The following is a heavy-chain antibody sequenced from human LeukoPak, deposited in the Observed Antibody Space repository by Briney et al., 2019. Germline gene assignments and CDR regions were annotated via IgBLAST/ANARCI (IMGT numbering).Heavy chain of an antibody. CDR2: ISYSGST. J-gene: IGHJ3*02. CDR3: ARVRLSGTAYGAFDI. CDR1: GGSISSYY. V-gene: IGHV4-59*01. D-gene: IGHD3-10*01. Sequence: PSETLSLTCTVSGGSISSYYWSWIRQPPGKGLEWIGYISYSGSTNYNPSLKSRVTISVDTSKNQLSLKLSSVAAADTAVYYCARVRLSGTAYGAFDIWGQGTMVTVAS.